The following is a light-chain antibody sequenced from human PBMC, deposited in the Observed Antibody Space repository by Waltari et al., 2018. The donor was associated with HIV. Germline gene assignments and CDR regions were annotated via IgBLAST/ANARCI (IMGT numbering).Light chain of an antibody. V-gene: IGKV1-16*02. CDR3: QQYKSHPLT. CDR2: AAS. CDR1: QGISIY. J-gene: IGKJ4*01. Sequence: DIQMTQSPSSLSASVGDRVTITCRASQGISIYLAWFQQKPGKAPNYILYAASTLQKGVPSKFSGMGSETDFTLTISSLQPEDFSTYYCQQYKSHPLTVGGGTKVEIK.